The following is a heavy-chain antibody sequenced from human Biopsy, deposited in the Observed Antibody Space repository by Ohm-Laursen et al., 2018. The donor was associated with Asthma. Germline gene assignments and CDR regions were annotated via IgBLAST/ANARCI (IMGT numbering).Heavy chain of an antibody. V-gene: IGHV1-69*13. D-gene: IGHD6-19*01. CDR1: GGTFSNFA. CDR3: ARCQVGYSSGWSLLLKKIYYSGMDV. CDR2: FMTVFGTT. J-gene: IGHJ6*02. Sequence: SVKVSCKAPGGTFSNFAISWVRQAPGQGLEWLGGFMTVFGTTNYAPKFQGRVTITADESTSTAYMEVASLRSEDTAIYYCARCQVGYSSGWSLLLKKIYYSGMDVWGQGTTVIVSS.